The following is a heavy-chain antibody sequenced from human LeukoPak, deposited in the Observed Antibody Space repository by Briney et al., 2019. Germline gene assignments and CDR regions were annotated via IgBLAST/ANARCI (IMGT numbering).Heavy chain of an antibody. J-gene: IGHJ4*02. D-gene: IGHD3-10*01. V-gene: IGHV4-39*01. CDR2: IYYSGST. CDR3: ARHDQVFVVRGVISY. CDR1: GGSISSSSYY. Sequence: SETLSLTCTVSGGSISSSSYYWGWIRQPPGKGLEWIGSIYYSGSTYYNPSLKSRVTISVDTSKNQFSLKLSSVTAADTAVYYCARHDQVFVVRGVISYWGQGTLVTVSS.